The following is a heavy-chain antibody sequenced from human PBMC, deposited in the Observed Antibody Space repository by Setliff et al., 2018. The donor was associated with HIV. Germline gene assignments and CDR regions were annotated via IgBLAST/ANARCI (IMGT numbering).Heavy chain of an antibody. CDR2: IIPIFGTA. CDR3: ARGQLEYYDSIGRGAFDI. CDR1: GGTFGSYA. J-gene: IGHJ3*02. V-gene: IGHV1-69*05. Sequence: SVKVSCKASGGTFGSYAISWVRQAPGQGLEWMGGIIPIFGTANYAQKFQGRVTITTDESTSTAYMELSSLRSEDTAVYYCARGQLEYYDSIGRGAFDIWGQGTMVTVSS. D-gene: IGHD3-22*01.